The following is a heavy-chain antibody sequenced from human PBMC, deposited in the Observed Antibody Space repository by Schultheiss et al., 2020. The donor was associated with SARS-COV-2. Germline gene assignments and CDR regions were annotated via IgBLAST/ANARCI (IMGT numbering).Heavy chain of an antibody. CDR1: GGTFSSYA. J-gene: IGHJ6*02. V-gene: IGHV1-69*13. D-gene: IGHD5-12*01. CDR3: ARERGLYYYYGMDV. Sequence: VKVSCKASGGTFSSYAISWVRQAPGQGLEWMGGIIPIFGTANYAQKFQGRVTITADESTSTAYMELSSLRSEDTAVYYCARERGLYYYYGMDVWGQGTTVTVSS. CDR2: IIPIFGTA.